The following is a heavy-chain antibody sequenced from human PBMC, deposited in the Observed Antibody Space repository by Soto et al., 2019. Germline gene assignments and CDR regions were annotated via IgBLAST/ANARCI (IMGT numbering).Heavy chain of an antibody. CDR3: ARGGAAEYYYYYGMDV. Sequence: KPSETLSLTCTVSGGSISSYYWSWIRQPPGKGLEWIGYIYYSGSTNYNPSLKSRVTISVDTSNNQFSLKLSSVTAADTAVYYCARGGAAEYYYYYGMDVWGQGATVTVSS. CDR2: IYYSGST. V-gene: IGHV4-59*01. D-gene: IGHD6-13*01. CDR1: GGSISSYY. J-gene: IGHJ6*02.